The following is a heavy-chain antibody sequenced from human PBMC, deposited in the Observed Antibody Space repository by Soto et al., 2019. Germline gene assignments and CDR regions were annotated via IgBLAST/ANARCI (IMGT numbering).Heavy chain of an antibody. J-gene: IGHJ4*02. CDR3: TTFNLFGVVIKYDY. CDR1: GFTSSNAW. Sequence: VGSLRLSCAASGFTSSNAWMNWVRQAPGKGLEWVGRIKSKTDGGTTDYAAPVKGRFTISRDDSKNTLYLQMNSLKTEDTAVYYCTTFNLFGVVIKYDYWGQGTLVTVSS. D-gene: IGHD3-3*01. CDR2: IKSKTDGGTT. V-gene: IGHV3-15*07.